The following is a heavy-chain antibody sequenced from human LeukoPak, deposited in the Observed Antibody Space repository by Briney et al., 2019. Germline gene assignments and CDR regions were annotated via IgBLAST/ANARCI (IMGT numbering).Heavy chain of an antibody. CDR2: IYHSGST. CDR1: GGSISSGGYY. J-gene: IGHJ4*02. CDR3: ARVALEYSSSSWYYFDY. Sequence: EPSETLSLTCTVSGGSISSGGYYWSWIRQPPGKGLEWIGYIYHSGSTYYNPSLKSRVTISVDRSKNQFSLKLSSVTAADTAVYYCARVALEYSSSSWYYFDYWGQGTLVTVSS. V-gene: IGHV4-30-2*01. D-gene: IGHD6-6*01.